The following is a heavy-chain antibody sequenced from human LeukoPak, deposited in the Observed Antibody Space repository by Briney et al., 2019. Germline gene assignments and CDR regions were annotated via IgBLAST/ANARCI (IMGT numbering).Heavy chain of an antibody. CDR1: GFTFSSYA. CDR2: ISGSGGST. Sequence: GGSLRLSCAASGFTFSSYAMSWVRQAPGKGLEWVSAISGSGGSTYYADSVKGRFTISRDNSKNTLYLQMNSLRAEDTAVYYCAKDRYGYCSSTSCYEKNPNFDYWGQGTLVTVSS. V-gene: IGHV3-23*01. CDR3: AKDRYGYCSSTSCYEKNPNFDY. D-gene: IGHD2-2*01. J-gene: IGHJ4*02.